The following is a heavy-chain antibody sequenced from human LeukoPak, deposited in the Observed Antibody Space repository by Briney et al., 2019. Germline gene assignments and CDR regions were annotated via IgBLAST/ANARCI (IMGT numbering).Heavy chain of an antibody. CDR3: ARGGYCSGGSCLYYYYGMDV. CDR1: GGSFSGCY. CDR2: INHSGST. J-gene: IGHJ6*02. V-gene: IGHV4-34*01. D-gene: IGHD2-15*01. Sequence: KPSETLSLTCAVYGGSFSGCYWSWIRQPPGKGLEWIGEINHSGSTNYNPSLKSRVTISVDTSKNQFSLKLSSVTAADTAVYYCARGGYCSGGSCLYYYYGMDVWGQGTTVTVSS.